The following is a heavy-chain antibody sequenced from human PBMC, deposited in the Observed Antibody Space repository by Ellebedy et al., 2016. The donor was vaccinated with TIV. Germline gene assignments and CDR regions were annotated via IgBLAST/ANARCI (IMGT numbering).Heavy chain of an antibody. V-gene: IGHV3-48*01. Sequence: GESLKISCAASGFTFSYFSMNWVRQAPGKGLEWVSHISSSSDTIYYADSVKGRFTVSRDNAKNSLYLQMNRLRAEDTAVYYCARGGDDYGDYVDYWGQGTLVTVSS. D-gene: IGHD4-17*01. J-gene: IGHJ4*02. CDR3: ARGGDDYGDYVDY. CDR2: ISSSSDTI. CDR1: GFTFSYFS.